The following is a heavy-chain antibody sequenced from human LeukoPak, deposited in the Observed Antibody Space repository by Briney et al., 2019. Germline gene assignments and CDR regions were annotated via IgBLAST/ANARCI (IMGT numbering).Heavy chain of an antibody. D-gene: IGHD2-21*02. V-gene: IGHV4-31*03. CDR2: ISNSGDS. CDR3: ARDVLVTSSPDAFDI. Sequence: SETLPLTCTVSGVSIASRGFSWTWIRQPPGKGLEWIGSISNSGDSHSTASLMSRLTVSVDASKNQFSLKLTSVTAADTAVYYCARDVLVTSSPDAFDIWGQGTMVTVSS. CDR1: GVSIASRGFS. J-gene: IGHJ3*02.